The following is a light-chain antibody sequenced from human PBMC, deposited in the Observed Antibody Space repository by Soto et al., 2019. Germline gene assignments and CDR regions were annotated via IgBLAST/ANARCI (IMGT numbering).Light chain of an antibody. CDR2: GAS. CDR1: QSVSSTF. V-gene: IGKV3-20*01. Sequence: EIVLTQSPGTLSLSPGERATLSCRASQSVSSTFLAWYQQKPGQAPRLLIYGASSRATGIPDRFSGSGSGTDFPLTISRLEPEDFAVYYCQQHGRSQTFGGGTKVEIK. CDR3: QQHGRSQT. J-gene: IGKJ4*01.